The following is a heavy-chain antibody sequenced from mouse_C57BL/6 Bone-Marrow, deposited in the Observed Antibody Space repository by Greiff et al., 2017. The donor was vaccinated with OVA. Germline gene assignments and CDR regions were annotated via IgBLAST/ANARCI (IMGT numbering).Heavy chain of an antibody. D-gene: IGHD1-1*01. CDR2: IDPSDSYT. CDR1: GYTFTSYW. Sequence: QVQLKQPGAELVRPGTSVKLSCKASGYTFTSYWMHWVKQRPGQGLEWIGVIDPSDSYTNYNQKFKGKATLTVDTSSSTAYMQLSSLTSEDSAVYYCARMDTTVPEWGTGTTVTVSS. J-gene: IGHJ1*03. CDR3: ARMDTTVPE. V-gene: IGHV1-59*01.